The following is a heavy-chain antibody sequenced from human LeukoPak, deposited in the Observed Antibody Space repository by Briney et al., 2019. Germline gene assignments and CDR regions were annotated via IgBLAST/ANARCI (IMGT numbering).Heavy chain of an antibody. Sequence: SETLSLTCTVSGGSISSYYWSWIRQPPGKGLEWMGYIYYSGSTNYNPSLKSRVPISVDTSKNQFSLKLSSVTAADTAVYYCARAVGSDFWSTWGQGTLVTVSS. V-gene: IGHV4-59*01. CDR1: GGSISSYY. J-gene: IGHJ4*02. CDR2: IYYSGST. CDR3: ARAVGSDFWST. D-gene: IGHD3-3*01.